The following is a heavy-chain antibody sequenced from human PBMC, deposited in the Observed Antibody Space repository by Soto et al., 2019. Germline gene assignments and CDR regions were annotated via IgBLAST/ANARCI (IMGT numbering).Heavy chain of an antibody. Sequence: GESLKISCAASGIAFRNYGMHWVRQAPGRGLEWVAVISDDGSYKNTADSVKGRFTISRDNSKNTLYLQMNSLRAEDTGVYYCAKDRGQVRRYFGDVTDVWGQGTTVTVSS. CDR3: AKDRGQVRRYFGDVTDV. J-gene: IGHJ6*02. CDR2: ISDDGSYK. CDR1: GIAFRNYG. V-gene: IGHV3-30*18. D-gene: IGHD3-9*01.